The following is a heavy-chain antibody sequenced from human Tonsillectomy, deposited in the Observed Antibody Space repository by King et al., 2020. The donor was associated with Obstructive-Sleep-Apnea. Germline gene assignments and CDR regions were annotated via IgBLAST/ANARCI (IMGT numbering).Heavy chain of an antibody. CDR2: IYYSGST. Sequence: LQLQESGPGLVKPSETLSLTCTVSGDSISTSYYWTWIRQPPGKGLEWIGSIYYSGSTYYNPSLKSRVTISVDTSRNQFSLKLSSVTAADTAVYYCARGPSLGEEIDYWGQGTLVTVSS. CDR3: ARGPSLGEEIDY. J-gene: IGHJ4*02. D-gene: IGHD2-21*01. V-gene: IGHV4-39*07. CDR1: GDSISTSYY.